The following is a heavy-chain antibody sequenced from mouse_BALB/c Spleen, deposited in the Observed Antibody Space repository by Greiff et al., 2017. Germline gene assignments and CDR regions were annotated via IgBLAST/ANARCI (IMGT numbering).Heavy chain of an antibody. V-gene: IGHV1S81*02. CDR2: INPSNGRT. D-gene: IGHD4-1*01. CDR1: GYTFTSYW. CDR3: ARGGLGLYYFDY. Sequence: VQLQQPGAELVKPGASVKLSCKASGYTFTSYWMHWVKQRPGQGLEWIGEINPSNGRTNYNEKFKSKATLTVDKSSSTAYMQLSSLTSEDSAVYYCARGGLGLYYFDYWGQGTTLTVSS. J-gene: IGHJ2*01.